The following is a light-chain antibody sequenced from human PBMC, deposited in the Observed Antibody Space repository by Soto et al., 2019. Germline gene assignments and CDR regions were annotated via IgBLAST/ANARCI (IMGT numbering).Light chain of an antibody. CDR1: QSVSSD. V-gene: IGKV3-15*01. CDR3: QQYNNWPYT. Sequence: EKVMTQSPATLSVSPGERATLSCRASQSVSSDLAWYQQKPGQPPRLLIYGASTRATGIPARFSGSGSGTEFTLTISSLQSEDFAVYFCQQYNNWPYTFGQGTKLEIK. J-gene: IGKJ2*01. CDR2: GAS.